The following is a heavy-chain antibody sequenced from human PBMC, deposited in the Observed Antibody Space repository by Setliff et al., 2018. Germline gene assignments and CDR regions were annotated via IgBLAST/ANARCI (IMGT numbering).Heavy chain of an antibody. Sequence: SETLSLTCTVSGGSISSGDYYWSWLRQPPGKGLEWIGYIYYSGSTYYNPSLKSRVTISVDTSKNQFSLKLSSVTAADTAVYYCARESGSYYESDYWGQGTLVTVSS. CDR2: IYYSGST. J-gene: IGHJ4*02. CDR1: GGSISSGDYY. D-gene: IGHD3-10*01. CDR3: ARESGSYYESDY. V-gene: IGHV4-30-4*08.